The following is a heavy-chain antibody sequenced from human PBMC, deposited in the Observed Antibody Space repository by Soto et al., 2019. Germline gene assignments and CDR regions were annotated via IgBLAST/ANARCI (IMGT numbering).Heavy chain of an antibody. J-gene: IGHJ4*02. CDR2: INTDASST. D-gene: IGHD5-12*01. CDR1: GFTFSTYW. V-gene: IGHV3-74*01. Sequence: EVQLVESGGGLVQPGGSLRLSCAASGFTFSTYWMHWVRQVPGEGLVWVSRINTDASSTSYADSVKGRFTISRDNAKNTLYLQMNSLRVEDTAVYYCARAPWPHTFDYWGQGTLVTVSS. CDR3: ARAPWPHTFDY.